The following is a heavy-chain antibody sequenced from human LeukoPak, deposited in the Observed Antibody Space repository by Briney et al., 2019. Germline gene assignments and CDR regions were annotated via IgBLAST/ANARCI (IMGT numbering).Heavy chain of an antibody. Sequence: GASVRVSCTTSGYPFSTWEINWVRQAAGQGLEWLGWVHPDSGNTDYAQKFRGRVTMSRDTPTSTAYMELSGLRLDDTAVYFCARGPRNDPWGQGTLVTVSS. J-gene: IGHJ5*02. D-gene: IGHD1-14*01. CDR3: ARGPRNDP. CDR1: GYPFSTWE. V-gene: IGHV1-8*01. CDR2: VHPDSGNT.